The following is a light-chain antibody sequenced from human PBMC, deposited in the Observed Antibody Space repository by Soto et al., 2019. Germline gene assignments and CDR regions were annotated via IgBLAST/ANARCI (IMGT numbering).Light chain of an antibody. V-gene: IGKV3-20*01. CDR2: GAS. CDR3: QQYGSSPYT. CDR1: RSFRGGS. Sequence: EIVLTQSPGTLSLSPGERAPLPARASRSFRGGSLAWYQQKLGQAPRLLIYGASTRATGIPDRFSGSGSGTDFTLTISRLEPEDFAVYYCQQYGSSPYTFGQGTKLEIK. J-gene: IGKJ2*01.